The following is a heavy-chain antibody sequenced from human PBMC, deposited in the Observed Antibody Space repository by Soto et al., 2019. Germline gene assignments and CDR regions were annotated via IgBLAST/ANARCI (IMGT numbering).Heavy chain of an antibody. J-gene: IGHJ4*02. CDR2: INPIGSST. Sequence: ASVKVSCKAAGYTFINYYMHWGRQAPGQGLEWMGIINPIGSSTRYAQKLQGRVTMTRDTSTSTVYMELSSLRSEDTAVYYCARKTLAYTFDYWGQGTLVTVSS. V-gene: IGHV1-46*03. D-gene: IGHD3-16*01. CDR1: GYTFINYY. CDR3: ARKTLAYTFDY.